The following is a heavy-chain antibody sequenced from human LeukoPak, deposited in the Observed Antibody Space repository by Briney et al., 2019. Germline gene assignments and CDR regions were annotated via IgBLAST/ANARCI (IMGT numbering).Heavy chain of an antibody. CDR2: ISADNGNT. D-gene: IGHD3-22*01. V-gene: IGHV1-18*01. CDR1: GYTFTSYG. Sequence: ASVKVSCKASGYTFTSYGISWVRQAPGQGLEWMGWISADNGNTNYAQRLQGRVTMTTDTSTSTAYMELRSLRSDDTAVYYCARRNIVVITSDAFDIWGQGTMVTVSS. J-gene: IGHJ3*02. CDR3: ARRNIVVITSDAFDI.